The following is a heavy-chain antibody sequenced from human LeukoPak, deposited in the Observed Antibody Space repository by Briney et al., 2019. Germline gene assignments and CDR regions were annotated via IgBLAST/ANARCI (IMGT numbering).Heavy chain of an antibody. Sequence: TGGSLRLSCAASGFTLSSYAMSWVRQAPGKGLEWVSAISDSGNTYHADSVKGRFTISRDNSKNTLSLQMNSLEAADTAIYYCAKEIAAIGLPAVDHWGQGTLVTVSS. CDR2: ISDSGNT. D-gene: IGHD6-13*01. CDR1: GFTLSSYA. V-gene: IGHV3-23*01. J-gene: IGHJ4*02. CDR3: AKEIAAIGLPAVDH.